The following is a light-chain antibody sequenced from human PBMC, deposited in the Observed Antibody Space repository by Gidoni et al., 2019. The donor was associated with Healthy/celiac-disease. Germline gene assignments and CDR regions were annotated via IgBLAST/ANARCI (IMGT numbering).Light chain of an antibody. V-gene: IGKV1-33*01. Sequence: DIQMTQSPSSLSASVGDRVTITCQASQDISNYLNWYQQKPGKAPKLLIYDASNLETGVPSRFSGSGSGTDFTFTISSLQPEDIATYYCQQYDNLPHFFXPXTKVDIK. CDR2: DAS. CDR3: QQYDNLPHF. CDR1: QDISNY. J-gene: IGKJ3*01.